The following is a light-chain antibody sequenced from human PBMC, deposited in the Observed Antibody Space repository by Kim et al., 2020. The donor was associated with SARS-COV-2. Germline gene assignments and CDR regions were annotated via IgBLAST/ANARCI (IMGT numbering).Light chain of an antibody. V-gene: IGLV1-40*01. CDR2: GNS. J-gene: IGLJ1*01. CDR3: HSYDSSLSGSV. CDR1: SAKIGAAYD. Sequence: RVNISCTGSSAKIGAAYDELWYQQLPGTAPTLLIYGNSNRPSGVPDRCSGATSGTSASLPITALQAEDEADYYCHSYDSSLSGSVFGAGTKLTVL.